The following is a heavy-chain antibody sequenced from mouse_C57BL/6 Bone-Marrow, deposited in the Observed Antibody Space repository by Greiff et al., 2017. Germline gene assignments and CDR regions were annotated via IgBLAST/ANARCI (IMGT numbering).Heavy chain of an antibody. V-gene: IGHV1-4*01. CDR3: ASGRFTTPDY. Sequence: QVQLQQSGAELARPGASVKMSCKASGYTFTSYTMHWVKQRPGQGLEWIGYINPSSGYTKYNQKFKDKATLTADKSSSTAYMQLSSLTSEDSAVYYCASGRFTTPDYWGQGTTLTVSS. J-gene: IGHJ2*01. CDR1: GYTFTSYT. D-gene: IGHD1-1*01. CDR2: INPSSGYT.